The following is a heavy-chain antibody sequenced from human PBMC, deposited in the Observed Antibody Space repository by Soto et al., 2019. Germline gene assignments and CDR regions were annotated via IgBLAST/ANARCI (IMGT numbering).Heavy chain of an antibody. J-gene: IGHJ5*02. CDR3: ARDRGRVVAATRNYNWFDP. CDR1: GFTFSSYS. V-gene: IGHV3-21*01. CDR2: ISSSSSYI. Sequence: GGSLRLSCAASGFTFSSYSMNWVRQAPGKGLEWVSSISSSSSYIYYADSVKGRFTISRDNAKNSLYLQMNSLRAEDTAVYYCARDRGRVVAATRNYNWFDPWGQGTLVTVSS. D-gene: IGHD2-15*01.